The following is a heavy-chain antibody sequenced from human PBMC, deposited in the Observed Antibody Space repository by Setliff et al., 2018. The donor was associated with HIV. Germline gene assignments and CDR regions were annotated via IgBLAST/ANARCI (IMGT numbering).Heavy chain of an antibody. CDR3: ASRIYYYDESRVLREEGFVP. V-gene: IGHV4-39*01. CDR1: GGSISKTIYY. D-gene: IGHD3-22*01. Sequence: SETLSLTCTVSGGSISKTIYYWAWIRQPPGRGLEWTGSIYHTGRTYYNRSLESRLTISIDTSKNQFSLKLTSVTAADTAMYYCASRIYYYDESRVLREEGFVPWGQGTLVTVSS. CDR2: IYHTGRT. J-gene: IGHJ5*02.